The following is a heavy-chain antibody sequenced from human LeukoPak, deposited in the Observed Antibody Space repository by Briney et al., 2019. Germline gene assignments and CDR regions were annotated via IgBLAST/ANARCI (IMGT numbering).Heavy chain of an antibody. CDR2: IYYSGST. J-gene: IGHJ5*02. CDR3: ARHRPYGSGSATSNWFDP. CDR1: GFTFSRYSMN. D-gene: IGHD3-10*01. V-gene: IGHV4-39*01. Sequence: GSLRLSCAASGFTFSRYSMNWVRQPPGKGLEWIGNIYYSGSTYYNPSLKSRVTISVDTSKNQFSLKLSSVTAADTAVYYCARHRPYGSGSATSNWFDPWGQGTLVTVSS.